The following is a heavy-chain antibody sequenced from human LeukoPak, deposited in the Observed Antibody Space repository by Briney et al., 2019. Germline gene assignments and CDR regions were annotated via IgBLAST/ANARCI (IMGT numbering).Heavy chain of an antibody. CDR1: GYSFTDYY. V-gene: IGHV1-2*02. CDR3: ARAEFIDAGPYLIDP. Sequence: VASVKVSCKTSGYSFTDYYIHWVRQAPGQGLEWMGWINTKSGRTSSARKFQGRVTITRDPSITTVYMDMAWLTSDDTAIYFCARAEFIDAGPYLIDPWGQETLVTVSS. J-gene: IGHJ5*02. D-gene: IGHD2-15*01. CDR2: INTKSGRT.